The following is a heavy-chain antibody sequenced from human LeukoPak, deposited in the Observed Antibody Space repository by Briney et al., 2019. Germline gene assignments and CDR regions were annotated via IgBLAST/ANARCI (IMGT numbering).Heavy chain of an antibody. V-gene: IGHV3-21*04. Sequence: GGSLRLSCEVSGFTSSTYTMNWVRQAPGKGLEWVSSISSSGLYIYYADSVKGRFTISRDNAKNSLYLQMNSLRAEDTAVYYCARQREMTTIFTALGYWGQGTLVTVSS. D-gene: IGHD5-24*01. J-gene: IGHJ4*02. CDR3: ARQREMTTIFTALGY. CDR2: ISSSGLYI. CDR1: GFTSSTYT.